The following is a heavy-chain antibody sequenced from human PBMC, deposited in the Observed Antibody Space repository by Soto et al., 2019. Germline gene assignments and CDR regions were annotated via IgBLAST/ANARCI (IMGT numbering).Heavy chain of an antibody. J-gene: IGHJ4*02. CDR3: ASHDFWSGYQNYFDY. V-gene: IGHV4-39*01. CDR2: IYYSGST. D-gene: IGHD3-3*01. Sequence: SETLSLTCTVSGGSISSSSYYWGWIRQPPGKGLEWIGSIYYSGSTYYNPSLKSRVTISVDTSKNQFSLKLSSVTAADTAVYYCASHDFWSGYQNYFDYWGQGTLVTVSS. CDR1: GGSISSSSYY.